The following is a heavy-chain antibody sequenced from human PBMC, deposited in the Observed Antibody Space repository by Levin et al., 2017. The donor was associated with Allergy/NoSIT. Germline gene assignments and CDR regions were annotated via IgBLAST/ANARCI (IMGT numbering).Heavy chain of an antibody. D-gene: IGHD3-3*01. Sequence: ASVKVSCKASGYTFTSFTIHWVRQAPGQRLEWMGWINAGNGDTKYSQKFQGRITITRDTSATTAYMELSSLRYEDTAVYHCARAEWLAIDYWGQGTLVTVSS. CDR3: ARAEWLAIDY. V-gene: IGHV1-3*01. J-gene: IGHJ4*02. CDR1: GYTFTSFT. CDR2: INAGNGDT.